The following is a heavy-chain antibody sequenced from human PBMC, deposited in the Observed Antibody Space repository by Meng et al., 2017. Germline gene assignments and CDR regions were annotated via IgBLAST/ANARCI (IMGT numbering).Heavy chain of an antibody. CDR2: IYDSGST. CDR3: AREAIFGVAPGALDY. Sequence: QLAESGRVLVRPSETLYLTCTVSGGSGSSGSYYWSWFRQPPGKGLEWIVYIYDSGSTNYNPSLKSRVTISVDTSKNQFSLKLSSVTAADTAVYYCAREAIFGVAPGALDYWGQGTLVTVSS. J-gene: IGHJ4*02. V-gene: IGHV4-61*01. CDR1: GGSGSSGSYY. D-gene: IGHD3-3*01.